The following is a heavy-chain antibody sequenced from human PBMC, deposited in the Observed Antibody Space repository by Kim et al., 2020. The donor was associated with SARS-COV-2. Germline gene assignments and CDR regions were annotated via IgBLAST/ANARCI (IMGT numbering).Heavy chain of an antibody. J-gene: IGHJ4*02. Sequence: GGSLRLSCAASGFNVSSNYMSWVRQAPGKGLEWVSVIYSGGTTLYADSVKGRFTISRHNSKNTLYLQMNSLRSEDTAVYYCAGGFLAVARIDYWGQGTLVTVSS. D-gene: IGHD6-19*01. V-gene: IGHV3-53*04. CDR1: GFNVSSNY. CDR3: AGGFLAVARIDY. CDR2: IYSGGTT.